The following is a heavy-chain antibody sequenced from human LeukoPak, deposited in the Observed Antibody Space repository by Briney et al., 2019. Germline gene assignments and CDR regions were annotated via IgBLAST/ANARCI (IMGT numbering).Heavy chain of an antibody. Sequence: GGSLGLSCAASGFTFSSYAMSWVRQAPGKGLEWVSAISGSGGSTYYADSVKGRFTISRDNSKNTLHLQMNSLRAENTAVYYCAKDHYYGDYVVDYWGQGTLVTVSS. J-gene: IGHJ4*02. D-gene: IGHD4-17*01. CDR2: ISGSGGST. V-gene: IGHV3-23*01. CDR3: AKDHYYGDYVVDY. CDR1: GFTFSSYA.